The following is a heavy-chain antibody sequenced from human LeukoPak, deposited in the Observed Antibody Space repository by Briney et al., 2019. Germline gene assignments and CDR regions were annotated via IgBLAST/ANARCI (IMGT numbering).Heavy chain of an antibody. J-gene: IGHJ4*02. D-gene: IGHD1-26*01. CDR1: GYTFTGYY. V-gene: IGHV1-2*02. CDR2: VNPNSGGT. CDR3: ARDHSRSGSYYGEGGDY. Sequence: GASVKVSCKASGYTFTGYYMHWVRQAPGQGLEWMGWVNPNSGGTNYAQKFQGRVTMTRDTSISTAYMELSRLRSDDTAVYYCARDHSRSGSYYGEGGDYWGQGTLVTVSS.